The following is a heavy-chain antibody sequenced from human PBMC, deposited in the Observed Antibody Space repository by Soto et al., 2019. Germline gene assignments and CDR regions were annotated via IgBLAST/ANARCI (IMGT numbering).Heavy chain of an antibody. CDR3: ARVVGMTLADEN. D-gene: IGHD1-26*01. CDR1: GYTFTSYG. Sequence: ASVKVSCKASGYTFTSYGISWVRRAPGQGLEWMGWIRAYNGNTNYAQKLQGRVTMTTDTSTSTAYMELRSLRSDDTAVYYCARVVGMTLADENWGQGTLVTVSS. CDR2: IRAYNGNT. V-gene: IGHV1-18*01. J-gene: IGHJ4*02.